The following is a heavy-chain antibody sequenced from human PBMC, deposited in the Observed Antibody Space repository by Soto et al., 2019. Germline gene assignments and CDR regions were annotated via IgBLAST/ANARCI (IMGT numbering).Heavy chain of an antibody. CDR2: IYYSGST. V-gene: IGHV4-59*01. J-gene: IGHJ5*02. Sequence: PSXTLSLTCTVSGGSISSYYWSWMRQPPGKGLEWIGYIYYSGSTNYNPSLKSRVTISVDTSKNQFSLKLSSVTAADTAVYYCARLVYYGSGSYYWFDPWGQGTLVTVSS. CDR1: GGSISSYY. CDR3: ARLVYYGSGSYYWFDP. D-gene: IGHD3-10*01.